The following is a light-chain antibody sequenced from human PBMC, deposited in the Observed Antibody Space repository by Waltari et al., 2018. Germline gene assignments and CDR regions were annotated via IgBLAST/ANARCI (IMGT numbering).Light chain of an antibody. J-gene: IGLJ2*01. Sequence: QSALTQPASVSGSPGQSITISCTGTSRDVGGYKYVSWYQHHPGKAPKLLIYEVNNRPSGVSSRFSGSKSGNMASLTISGLQPEDEADYYCSSYTSSSTLVFGGGTKLTVL. CDR3: SSYTSSSTLV. V-gene: IGLV2-14*01. CDR1: SRDVGGYKY. CDR2: EVN.